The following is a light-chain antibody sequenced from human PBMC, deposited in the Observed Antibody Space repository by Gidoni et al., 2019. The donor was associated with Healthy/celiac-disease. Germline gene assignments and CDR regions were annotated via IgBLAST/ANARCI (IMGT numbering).Light chain of an antibody. J-gene: IGKJ1*01. CDR2: LGS. CDR3: MQALQTPWT. Sequence: DIVMTQSPLSLPVTTGEPASISCRSSQSLLHSNGYNYLDWYLQKPGQSPQLLIYLGSNRASWVPDRFSGSGSGTDFTLKISRVEAEDVGVYYCMQALQTPWTFGQGTKVEIK. CDR1: QSLLHSNGYNY. V-gene: IGKV2-28*01.